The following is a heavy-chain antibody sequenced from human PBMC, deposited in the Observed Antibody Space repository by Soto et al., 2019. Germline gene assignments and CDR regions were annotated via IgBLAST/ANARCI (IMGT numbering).Heavy chain of an antibody. CDR1: GYTFASYA. J-gene: IGHJ3*02. V-gene: IGHV1-3*01. CDR2: INAGNGNT. CDR3: ETTVFDAFDI. Sequence: AAVQVSCKASGYTFASYAMHWVRQAPGQRLEWMGWINAGNGNTKYSQKFQGRVNITRDPSASTAYMELSSLRSEDTAVYYCETTVFDAFDIWGQGTLVTVSS. D-gene: IGHD4-17*01.